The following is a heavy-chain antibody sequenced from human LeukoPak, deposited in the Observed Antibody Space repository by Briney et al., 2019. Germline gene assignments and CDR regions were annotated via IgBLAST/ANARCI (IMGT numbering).Heavy chain of an antibody. Sequence: GGSLRLSCAASGFSLSSYNMNWVRQAPGKGLGWVSYISTSSSTIYYADSVKGRFTISRDNAKNSVYLQMNSLRDEDTAVYYCARRDYYDSSGHRFFDLWGRGTLVTASS. CDR1: GFSLSSYN. CDR3: ARRDYYDSSGHRFFDL. J-gene: IGHJ2*01. V-gene: IGHV3-48*02. CDR2: ISTSSSTI. D-gene: IGHD3-22*01.